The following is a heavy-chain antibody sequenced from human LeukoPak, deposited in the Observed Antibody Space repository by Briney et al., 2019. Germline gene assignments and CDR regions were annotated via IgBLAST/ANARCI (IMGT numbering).Heavy chain of an antibody. CDR2: ISAYNGNT. Sequence: ASVKVSCKASGYTFTSYGISWVRQAPGQGLEWMGWISAYNGNTNYAQKLQGRVTMTRDTSISTAYMELSRLRSDDTAVYYCARDPSAAGMPDYWGQGTLVTVSS. CDR1: GYTFTSYG. V-gene: IGHV1-18*01. J-gene: IGHJ4*02. CDR3: ARDPSAAGMPDY. D-gene: IGHD6-13*01.